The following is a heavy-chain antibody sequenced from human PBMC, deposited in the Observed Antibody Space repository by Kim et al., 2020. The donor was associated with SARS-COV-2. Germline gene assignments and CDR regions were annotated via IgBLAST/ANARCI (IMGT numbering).Heavy chain of an antibody. CDR3: ARTWIQLWLPGPFDH. D-gene: IGHD5-18*01. J-gene: IGHJ4*02. Sequence: ASVKVSCKTSGYPFTSYGISWVRQVPGQGLEWMGWISAYNGDTNFPEKFQGRVTMTTDTSTSTASMKLRSLRSDDTAMYYCARTWIQLWLPGPFDHWGQGTLVTVSS. CDR1: GYPFTSYG. V-gene: IGHV1-18*04. CDR2: ISAYNGDT.